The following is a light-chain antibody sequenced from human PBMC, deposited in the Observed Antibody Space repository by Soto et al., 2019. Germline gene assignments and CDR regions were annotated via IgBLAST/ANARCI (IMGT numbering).Light chain of an antibody. J-gene: IGKJ1*01. CDR1: QSVSSD. CDR3: QQRSNWPPWT. CDR2: DAS. V-gene: IGKV3-11*01. Sequence: EIVLTQSPATVSLSPGESATLSCRASQSVSSDLAWYQQKPGQAPRLLIYDASNRATGIPARFSGSGSGTDFTLTISSLEPEDFAVYYCQQRSNWPPWTFGQGTKVDIK.